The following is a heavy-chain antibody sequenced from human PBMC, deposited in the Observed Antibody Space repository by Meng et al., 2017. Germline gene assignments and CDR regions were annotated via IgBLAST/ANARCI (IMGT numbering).Heavy chain of an antibody. J-gene: IGHJ4*02. CDR3: AHSPYDETSGVFYFDY. CDR2: IYWDDDK. D-gene: IGHD3-22*01. CDR1: GLSLSTRGVG. V-gene: IGHV2-5*02. Sequence: TLGGAGPARVNPTQTVTVTCSLPGLSLSTRGVGVAWIRQPPGKALEWLALIYWDDDKRYSPSLKTRVTITKDTSKNQVVLTMTNMDPVDTGTYYCAHSPYDETSGVFYFDYWGQGTLVTVSS.